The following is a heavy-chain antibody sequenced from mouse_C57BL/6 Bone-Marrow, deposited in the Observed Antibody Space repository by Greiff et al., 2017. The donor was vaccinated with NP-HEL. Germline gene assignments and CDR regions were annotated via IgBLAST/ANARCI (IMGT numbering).Heavy chain of an antibody. V-gene: IGHV1-81*01. CDR3: ERGRYGSTDY. Sequence: VQLVESGAELARPGASVKLSCKASGYTFTSYGISWVKQRTGQGLEWIGEIYPRSGNTYYNEKFKGKATLTADKSSSTAYMELRSLTSEDSAVYLCERGRYGSTDYWGQGTTLTVSS. CDR1: GYTFTSYG. D-gene: IGHD1-1*01. CDR2: IYPRSGNT. J-gene: IGHJ2*01.